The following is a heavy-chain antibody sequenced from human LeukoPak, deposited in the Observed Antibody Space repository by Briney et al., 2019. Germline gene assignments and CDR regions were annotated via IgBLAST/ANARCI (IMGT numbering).Heavy chain of an antibody. J-gene: IGHJ5*02. CDR1: GFTFSSYG. V-gene: IGHV3-30*02. Sequence: PGGSLRLSCAASGFTFSSYGMHSVRQAPGKGLEWVAFIRYDGSNKYYADSVKGPFTISRDNSKNTLYLQMNSLRAEDTAVYYCAKEAEGGPLYSPWNWFDPWGQGTLVTVSS. CDR3: AKEAEGGPLYSPWNWFDP. CDR2: IRYDGSNK. D-gene: IGHD4-11*01.